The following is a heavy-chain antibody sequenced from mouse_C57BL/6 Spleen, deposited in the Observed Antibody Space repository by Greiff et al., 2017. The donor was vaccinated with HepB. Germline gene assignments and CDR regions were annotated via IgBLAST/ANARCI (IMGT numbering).Heavy chain of an antibody. CDR2: ISGGGGNT. CDR1: GFTFSSYT. V-gene: IGHV5-9*01. D-gene: IGHD4-1*02. J-gene: IGHJ4*01. CDR3: ARQGVINWGMDY. Sequence: EVKLMESGGGLVKPGGSLKLSCAASGFTFSSYTMSWVRQTPEKRLEWVATISGGGGNTYYPDSVKGRFTISRDNAKNTLYLQMSSLRSEDTALYYCARQGVINWGMDYWGQGTSVTVSS.